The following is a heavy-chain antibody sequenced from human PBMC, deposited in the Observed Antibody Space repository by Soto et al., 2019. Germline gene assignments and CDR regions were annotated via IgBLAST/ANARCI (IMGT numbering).Heavy chain of an antibody. CDR1: GGSFSGYY. V-gene: IGHV4-34*01. Sequence: SETLSLTCAVYGGSFSGYYWSWIRQPPGKGLEWIGSIHYSGSTYYNPSLKSRVTISEDTSKNQFSLRLSSVTAADTAVFYCARLIHCKTTSCYFDYWGPGTLVTVSS. CDR3: ARLIHCKTTSCYFDY. J-gene: IGHJ4*02. D-gene: IGHD2-2*01. CDR2: IHYSGST.